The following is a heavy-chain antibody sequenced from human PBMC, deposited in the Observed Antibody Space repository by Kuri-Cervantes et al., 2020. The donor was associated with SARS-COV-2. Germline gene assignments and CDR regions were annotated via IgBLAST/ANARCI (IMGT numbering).Heavy chain of an antibody. Sequence: ESLKISCAASGFTFSSYGMHWVRQAPGKGLEWIGSIYHSGTTYYSPSLKSRVTLTVDTSKNHFSLRLSSLTAADAAVYYCATLPGRGDYYTSGTVSDNWGQGTLVTVSS. J-gene: IGHJ4*02. CDR3: ATLPGRGDYYTSGTVSDN. V-gene: IGHV4-38-2*01. CDR2: IYHSGTT. CDR1: GFTFSSYG. D-gene: IGHD3-10*01.